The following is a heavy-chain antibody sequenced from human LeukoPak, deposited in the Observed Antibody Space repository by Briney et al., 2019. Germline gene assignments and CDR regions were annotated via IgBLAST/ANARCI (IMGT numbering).Heavy chain of an antibody. CDR1: GFTFSGYW. J-gene: IGHJ4*02. CDR3: AKDDAVFGFDY. Sequence: PGGSLRLSCAASGFTFSGYWMSWVRQAPGKGLEWVAVISYDGSNKYYADSVKGRFTISRDNSKNTLYLQMNGLRAEDTAVYYCAKDDAVFGFDYWGQGTLVTVSS. V-gene: IGHV3-30*18. D-gene: IGHD1-14*01. CDR2: ISYDGSNK.